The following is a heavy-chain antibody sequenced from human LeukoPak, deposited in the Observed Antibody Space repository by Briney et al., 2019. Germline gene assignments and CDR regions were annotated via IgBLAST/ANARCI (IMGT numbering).Heavy chain of an antibody. V-gene: IGHV3-23*01. Sequence: GGSLRLSCAASGFTFTDYAMSWVRQASGKGLEWISSISRASENTLHADSVKGRFTVSRDNSKNTLYLQMNSLRAEDTAVYYCAKGSGDNCYGPGDYWGQGTLVTVSS. CDR2: ISRASENT. CDR1: GFTFTDYA. D-gene: IGHD2-15*01. J-gene: IGHJ4*02. CDR3: AKGSGDNCYGPGDY.